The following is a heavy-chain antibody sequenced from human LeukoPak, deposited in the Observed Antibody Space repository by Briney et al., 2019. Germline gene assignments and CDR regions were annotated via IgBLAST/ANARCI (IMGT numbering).Heavy chain of an antibody. D-gene: IGHD5-12*01. CDR3: ARSSLGTITAGPFDY. CDR1: GYTFSSYG. Sequence: ASVTVSCKASGYTFSSYGIAWVRQAPGQGLEWMGWISGYNGNTNYAQKLQGRVSMTTDTSTTTACMELRSLTSDDTALYYCARSSLGTITAGPFDYWGQGTLVTVSS. CDR2: ISGYNGNT. J-gene: IGHJ4*02. V-gene: IGHV1-18*01.